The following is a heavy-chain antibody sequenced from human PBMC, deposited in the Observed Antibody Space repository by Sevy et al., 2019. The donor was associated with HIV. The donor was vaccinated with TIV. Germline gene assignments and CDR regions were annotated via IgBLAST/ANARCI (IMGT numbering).Heavy chain of an antibody. Sequence: GSLRLSCAASGFTFSSYDMHWVRQATGKGLEWVSAIGTAGDTYYPGSVKGRFTISRENAKNSLYLQMNSLRAGDTAVYYCARDSSYNDSSGYYLDWYFDLWGRGTLVTVSS. D-gene: IGHD3-22*01. J-gene: IGHJ2*01. CDR2: IGTAGDT. V-gene: IGHV3-13*01. CDR1: GFTFSSYD. CDR3: ARDSSYNDSSGYYLDWYFDL.